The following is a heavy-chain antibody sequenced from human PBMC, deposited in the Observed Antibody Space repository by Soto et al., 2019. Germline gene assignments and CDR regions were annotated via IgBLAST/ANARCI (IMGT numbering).Heavy chain of an antibody. CDR2: INPNSGGT. Sequence: GXSVKVSYRRCAYSFEDYYIQWVRQAPGPGLEWMGRINPNSGGTNYAQKFQGRVTMTRDTCISKAYMELSRLRSDDTAFYYCARYNGSGRFDSWGQGSMVTVS. CDR1: AYSFEDYY. J-gene: IGHJ4*02. D-gene: IGHD3-10*01. CDR3: ARYNGSGRFDS. V-gene: IGHV1-2*06.